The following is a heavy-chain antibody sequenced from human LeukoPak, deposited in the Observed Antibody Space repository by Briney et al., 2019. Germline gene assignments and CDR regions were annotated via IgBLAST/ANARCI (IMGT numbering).Heavy chain of an antibody. CDR2: IWYDGSNK. CDR1: GFTFSSYG. D-gene: IGHD2-15*01. J-gene: IGHJ4*02. Sequence: GGSLRLSCAASGFTFSSYGMHWVRQAPGKGLEWVAVIWYDGSNKYYADSVKGRFTISRDNSKDTLYLQMNSLRAEDTAVYYCASLGGERCCSGGSCHDYWGQGTLVTVSS. CDR3: ASLGGERCCSGGSCHDY. V-gene: IGHV3-33*01.